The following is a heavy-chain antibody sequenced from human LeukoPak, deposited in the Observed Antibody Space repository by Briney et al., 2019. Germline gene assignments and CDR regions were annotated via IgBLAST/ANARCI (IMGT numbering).Heavy chain of an antibody. V-gene: IGHV3-21*01. Sequence: GGSLRLSCAASGFTFSSYEMNWVRQAPGKGLEWVSSISSSSSYIYYADSVKGRFTISRDNAKNSLYLQMNSLRAEDTAVYYCARDLDYYDSSGYSLVGYWGQGTLVTVSS. J-gene: IGHJ4*02. D-gene: IGHD3-22*01. CDR3: ARDLDYYDSSGYSLVGY. CDR1: GFTFSSYE. CDR2: ISSSSSYI.